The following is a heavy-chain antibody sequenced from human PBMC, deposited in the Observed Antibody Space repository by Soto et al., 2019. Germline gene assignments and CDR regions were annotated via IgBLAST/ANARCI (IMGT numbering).Heavy chain of an antibody. D-gene: IGHD1-26*01. V-gene: IGHV4-39*01. J-gene: IGHJ4*02. Sequence: SETLSLTCTVSGGSISSSSYYWGWIRQPPGKGLEWIGSIYYSGSTYYNPSLKSRVTISVDTSKNQFSLKLSSVTAADSAVYYCARLAVRRGSYRRPIGPLDYCGQGTLGTFSS. CDR1: GGSISSSSYY. CDR3: ARLAVRRGSYRRPIGPLDY. CDR2: IYYSGST.